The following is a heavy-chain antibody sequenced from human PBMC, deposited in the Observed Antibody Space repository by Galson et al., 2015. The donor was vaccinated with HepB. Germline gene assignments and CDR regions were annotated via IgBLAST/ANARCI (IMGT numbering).Heavy chain of an antibody. D-gene: IGHD4-17*01. V-gene: IGHV1-46*01. CDR2: INPSGGST. Sequence: SVKVSCKASGYTFTSYYMHWVRQAPGQGLEWMGIINPSGGSTSYAQKFQGRVTMTRDTSTSTVYMELSSLRSEDTAVYYCARMGWGYGDYPNTYYYYGMDVWGQGTTVTVSS. J-gene: IGHJ6*02. CDR3: ARMGWGYGDYPNTYYYYGMDV. CDR1: GYTFTSYY.